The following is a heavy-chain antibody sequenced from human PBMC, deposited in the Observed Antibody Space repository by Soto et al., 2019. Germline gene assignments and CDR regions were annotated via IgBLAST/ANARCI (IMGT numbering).Heavy chain of an antibody. J-gene: IGHJ4*02. CDR2: INGDGSFT. V-gene: IGHV3-74*01. CDR1: GFTFSNYW. CDR3: ARSPLYNLDY. D-gene: IGHD1-1*01. Sequence: EVQLVESGGDLVQPGGSLRLSCAASGFTFSNYWMHWVRQAPGKGLVWVSQINGDGSFTTYADSVKGRFTISRDNAKNTLYLQLNSLRAEDTALYYCARSPLYNLDYWGQGSLVTVSS.